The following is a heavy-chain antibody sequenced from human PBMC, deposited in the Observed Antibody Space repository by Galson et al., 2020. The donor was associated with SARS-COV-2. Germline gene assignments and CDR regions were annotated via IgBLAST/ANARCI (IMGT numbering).Heavy chain of an antibody. J-gene: IGHJ4*02. D-gene: IGHD6-19*01. CDR2: IYPDDSYT. Sequence: GESLKISCKGSGYSFTNYWIGWVRQMPGKGLEWMGIIYPDDSYTIYSPSFKGQVTISADRSISTAFLQWSSLKASDTAIYYCARHGASSGWYEGIDSWGQGTLVTVSS. CDR1: GYSFTNYW. V-gene: IGHV5-51*01. CDR3: ARHGASSGWYEGIDS.